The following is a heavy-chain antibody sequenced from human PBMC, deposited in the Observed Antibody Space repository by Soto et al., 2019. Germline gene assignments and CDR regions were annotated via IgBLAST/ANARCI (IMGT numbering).Heavy chain of an antibody. CDR1: GGSISSSSYY. D-gene: IGHD3-10*01. CDR2: IYYSGST. V-gene: IGHV4-39*01. Sequence: KPSETLSLTCTVSGGSISSSSYYWGWIRQPPGKGLEWIGSIYYSGSTYYNPSLKSRVTISVDTPKNQFSLKLSSVTAADTAVYYCARRQKLLWFGESHWFDPWGQGTLVTVSS. CDR3: ARRQKLLWFGESHWFDP. J-gene: IGHJ5*02.